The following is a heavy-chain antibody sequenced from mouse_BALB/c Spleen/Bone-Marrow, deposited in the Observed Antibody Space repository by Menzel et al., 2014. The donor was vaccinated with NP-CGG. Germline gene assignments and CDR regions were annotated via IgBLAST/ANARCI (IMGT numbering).Heavy chain of an antibody. V-gene: IGHV1-7*01. D-gene: IGHD2-4*01. J-gene: IGHJ4*01. CDR3: ARNYDYDGGYYAMDY. Sequence: QVQLQQPGAELAKPGAPVKMSCKASGYNFINYWMHWVKQRPGQGLEWIGYINPSTGYTEYNQKFKDKATLTADKSSSKAYMQLSSLTSEDSAVYYCARNYDYDGGYYAMDYWGQGTSVTVSS. CDR2: INPSTGYT. CDR1: GYNFINYW.